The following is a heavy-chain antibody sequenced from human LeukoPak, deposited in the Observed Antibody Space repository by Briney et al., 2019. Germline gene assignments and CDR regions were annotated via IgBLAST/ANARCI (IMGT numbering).Heavy chain of an antibody. V-gene: IGHV3-11*04. Sequence: GGSLRLSCAASGFTFSDYYMSWIRQAPGKGLEWVSYISSSGSTIYYADSVKGRFTISRDNAKNSLYLQMNSLRAEDTAVYYCAKDRIAASGLSYYFDYWGQGTLVTVSS. CDR1: GFTFSDYY. D-gene: IGHD6-13*01. CDR2: ISSSGSTI. CDR3: AKDRIAASGLSYYFDY. J-gene: IGHJ4*02.